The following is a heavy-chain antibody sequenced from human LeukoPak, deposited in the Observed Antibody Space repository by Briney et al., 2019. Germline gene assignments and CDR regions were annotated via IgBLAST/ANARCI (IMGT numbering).Heavy chain of an antibody. CDR1: GYTFTNYG. CDR3: ARSHYDSSGYPNDY. CDR2: ISAYNGNT. Sequence: GASVKVSCKASGYTFTNYGTSWVRQAPGQGLEWMGWISAYNGNTNYAQKLQGRVTMTTDTSTSTAYMELRSLRSDDTAVYYCARSHYDSSGYPNDYWGQGTLVTVSS. J-gene: IGHJ4*02. V-gene: IGHV1-18*01. D-gene: IGHD3-22*01.